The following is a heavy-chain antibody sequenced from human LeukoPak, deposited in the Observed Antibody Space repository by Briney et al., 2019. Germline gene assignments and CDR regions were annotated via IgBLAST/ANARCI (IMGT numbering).Heavy chain of an antibody. V-gene: IGHV4-38-2*02. Sequence: SETLSFTCTVSGYSISSGYYWGWIRQPPGKGLEWIGSIYHSGSTYYNPSLKSRVTISVDTSKNQFSLKLSSGTAADTAVYYCASRGGSTSYMDVWGKGTTVTVSS. D-gene: IGHD2-2*01. CDR1: GYSISSGYY. J-gene: IGHJ6*03. CDR2: IYHSGST. CDR3: ASRGGSTSYMDV.